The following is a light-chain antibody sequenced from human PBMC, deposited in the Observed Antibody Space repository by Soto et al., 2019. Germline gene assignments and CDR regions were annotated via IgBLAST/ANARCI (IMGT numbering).Light chain of an antibody. Sequence: EIVLTNSPGTLSLSPGERATLSCGASQSVKSIHFAWYQQKPGQPSRLLSCGACIRDTGIRDRFRGGVSRTHCTLIIKRLAPQDCAVYWCQPYGFFGGGTKVDIK. CDR2: GAC. J-gene: IGKJ4*01. CDR3: QPYGF. V-gene: IGKV3-20*01. CDR1: QSVKSIH.